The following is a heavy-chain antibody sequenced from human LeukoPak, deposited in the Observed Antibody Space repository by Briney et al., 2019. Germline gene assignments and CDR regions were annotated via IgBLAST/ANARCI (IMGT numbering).Heavy chain of an antibody. CDR2: INPNSGGT. J-gene: IGHJ6*02. V-gene: IGHV1-2*02. CDR1: GYTFTGYY. Sequence: ASVKVSCKASGYTFTGYYMHWVRQAPGQGLEWMGWINPNSGGTNYAQKFQGRVTMTEDTSTDTAYMELSSLRSEDTAVYYCATEYLVTAGLMDVWGQGTTVTVSS. D-gene: IGHD6-13*01. CDR3: ATEYLVTAGLMDV.